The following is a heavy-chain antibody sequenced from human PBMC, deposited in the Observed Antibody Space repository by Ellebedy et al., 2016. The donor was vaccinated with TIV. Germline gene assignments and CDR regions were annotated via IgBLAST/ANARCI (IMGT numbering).Heavy chain of an antibody. CDR2: INQRGRT. Sequence: SETLSLTCAVYGGFFSGYYWSWIRQPPGKGLEWIGEINQRGRTNYNPSLDKGRVTISVDTSKNQFSLRLSSVTVADTAVYYCAEGRSGWYYFDYWGQGTPVTVSS. CDR3: AEGRSGWYYFDY. D-gene: IGHD6-19*01. J-gene: IGHJ4*02. V-gene: IGHV4-34*01. CDR1: GGFFSGYY.